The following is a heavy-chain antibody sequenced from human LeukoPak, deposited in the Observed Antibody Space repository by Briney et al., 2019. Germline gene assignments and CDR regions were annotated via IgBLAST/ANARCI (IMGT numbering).Heavy chain of an antibody. J-gene: IGHJ3*02. CDR1: GNSITTYW. CDR2: IFPGDSDT. V-gene: IGHV5-51*01. D-gene: IGHD3-16*01. CDR3: ATYFAGAETFDI. Sequence: GESLKISCKASGNSITTYWIGWVRQQPGKGLEWMGLIFPGDSDTKYSPSFQGQGTISADKSISTSFLQWSSLKASDTAMYYCATYFAGAETFDIWGQGTTVTASS.